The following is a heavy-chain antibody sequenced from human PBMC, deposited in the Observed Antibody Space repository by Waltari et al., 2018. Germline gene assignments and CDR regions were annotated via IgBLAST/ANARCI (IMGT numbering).Heavy chain of an antibody. D-gene: IGHD1-26*01. Sequence: EVQVVESGGGLVQPGGSLRLSCAASGFTLSRHWMHWVRQVPGKGLEWVSYISSSGSTIYYADSVKGRFTISRDNAKNSLYLQMNSLRAEDTAVYYCARINEWEHQLDYWGQGTLVTVSS. V-gene: IGHV3-48*04. CDR1: GFTLSRHW. J-gene: IGHJ4*02. CDR2: ISSSGSTI. CDR3: ARINEWEHQLDY.